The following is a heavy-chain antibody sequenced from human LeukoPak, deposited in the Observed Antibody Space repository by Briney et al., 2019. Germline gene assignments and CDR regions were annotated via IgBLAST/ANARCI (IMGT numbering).Heavy chain of an antibody. Sequence: GGSLRLSCAAYGFTFSSYWMHWVRQAPGKGLMWVLRINSDGSSTSYADSVKGRFTISRDNAKNTLYLQMNSLRAEDTAVYYCARDPDSGGYYWNWGQGTLVTVSS. V-gene: IGHV3-74*01. CDR1: GFTFSSYW. J-gene: IGHJ4*02. CDR2: INSDGSST. D-gene: IGHD3-22*01. CDR3: ARDPDSGGYYWN.